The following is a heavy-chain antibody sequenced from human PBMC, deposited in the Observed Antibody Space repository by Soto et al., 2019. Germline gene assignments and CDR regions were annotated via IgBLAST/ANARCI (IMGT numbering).Heavy chain of an antibody. V-gene: IGHV4-31*03. CDR3: ARGSSGSPLDY. CDR1: GGSISSGGYY. J-gene: IGHJ4*02. D-gene: IGHD3-22*01. CDR2: IYYSGST. Sequence: SETLSLTCTVSGGSISSGGYYWSWIRQHPGKGLEWIGCIYYSGSTYYNPSLKSRVTISVDTSKNQFSLKLSSVTAADTAVYYCARGSSGSPLDYWGQGTLVTVSS.